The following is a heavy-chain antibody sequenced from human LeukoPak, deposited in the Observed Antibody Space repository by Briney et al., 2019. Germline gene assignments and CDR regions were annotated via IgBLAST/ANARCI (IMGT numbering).Heavy chain of an antibody. CDR2: IYNGGST. D-gene: IGHD3-22*01. J-gene: IGHJ3*02. CDR3: AREPSKGYYYDSSGQPLNDAFDI. CDR1: GFTVCSNY. Sequence: RGSLRLSCAAPGFTVCSNYMSWVRQAPGKGLGWVSVIYNGGSTKYADSVKGRFTIFRDNSENTLYLQMNSLRDEDTAVYFCAREPSKGYYYDSSGQPLNDAFDIWGQGTMVTVSS. V-gene: IGHV3-66*01.